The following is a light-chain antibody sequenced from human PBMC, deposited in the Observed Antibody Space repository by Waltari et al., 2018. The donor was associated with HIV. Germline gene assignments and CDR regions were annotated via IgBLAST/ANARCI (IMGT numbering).Light chain of an antibody. CDR2: NSN. CDR3: AAWDDGLNAL. Sequence: QSVLTQPPSASGTPGQRVTISCSGRRSNIGSNAVTWYQQLPGTAPKLLIYNSNQRPEGVPDRFSGSKSGTSASLAISGLQSEDEGAYYCAAWDDGLNALFGGGTKLTV. CDR1: RSNIGSNA. J-gene: IGLJ2*01. V-gene: IGLV1-44*01.